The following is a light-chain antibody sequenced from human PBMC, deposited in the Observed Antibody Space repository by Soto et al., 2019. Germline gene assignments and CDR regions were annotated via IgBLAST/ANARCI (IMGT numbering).Light chain of an antibody. CDR3: QQSYTTASIT. J-gene: IGKJ5*01. V-gene: IGKV1-39*01. Sequence: DIQMTQSPSSLSASVGDIVTISCRASQSISRNLNWYQHKPGKAPKLLIYAASSLQNGVPSRFSGGGSGTEFTLSISSLQPEDFGTYYCQQSYTTASITFGPGTRLEIK. CDR1: QSISRN. CDR2: AAS.